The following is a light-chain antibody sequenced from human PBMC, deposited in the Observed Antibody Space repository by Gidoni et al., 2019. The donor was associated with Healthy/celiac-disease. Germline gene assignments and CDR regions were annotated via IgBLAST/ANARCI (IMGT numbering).Light chain of an antibody. Sequence: EIVMPQSPATLSVSPGERATLSCWASQSVSSNLAWYQQKPGQAPKLLIYGASTRATGIPARFSGSGSGTEFTLTISSLQSEDFAVYYCQQYNNWWTFXQXTKVEIK. CDR3: QQYNNWWT. CDR2: GAS. J-gene: IGKJ1*01. CDR1: QSVSSN. V-gene: IGKV3-15*01.